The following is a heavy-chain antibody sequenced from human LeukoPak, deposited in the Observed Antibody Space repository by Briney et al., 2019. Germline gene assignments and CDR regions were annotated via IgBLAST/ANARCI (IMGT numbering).Heavy chain of an antibody. CDR1: GFTLSAHR. CDR3: GGGLGEFFWVGFDF. Sequence: GGSLRLSCEASGFTLSAHRMNWVRQAPGKGLEWVSSIGSSSSYIYYADSVKGRFTISRDNAKNSLYLQMNSLRAEDTAVYYGGGGLGEFFWVGFDFGAQGTMVTVSP. CDR2: IGSSSSYI. D-gene: IGHD3-10*01. V-gene: IGHV3-21*01. J-gene: IGHJ3*01.